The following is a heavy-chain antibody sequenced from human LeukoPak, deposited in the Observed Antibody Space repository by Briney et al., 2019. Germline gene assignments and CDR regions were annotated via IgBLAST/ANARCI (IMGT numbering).Heavy chain of an antibody. CDR3: TRSLPAAMFSLDY. J-gene: IGHJ4*02. Sequence: PSETLSLTCTVSGGSISPYYWSWIRQPPGKGLEWIGYINYSGSTNYNPSLKSRVSISVDTSKNQFSLKVTSVTAADTAVYYCTRSLPAAMFSLDYWGQGTLVTVSS. D-gene: IGHD2-2*01. CDR1: GGSISPYY. CDR2: INYSGST. V-gene: IGHV4-59*01.